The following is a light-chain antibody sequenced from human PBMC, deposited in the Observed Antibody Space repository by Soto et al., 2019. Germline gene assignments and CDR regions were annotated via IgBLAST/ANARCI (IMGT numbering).Light chain of an antibody. Sequence: QSALTQPASVSGSPGQSITISCTGTTSDVGGYNYVSWHQQHPGKAPKLMIHEVRYRPSGVSNRFSGSKSGNTASLTISGLHAEDEADYYCSSYTSSGTPVFGGRTKVTVL. CDR2: EVR. CDR3: SSYTSSGTPV. J-gene: IGLJ3*02. CDR1: TSDVGGYNY. V-gene: IGLV2-14*01.